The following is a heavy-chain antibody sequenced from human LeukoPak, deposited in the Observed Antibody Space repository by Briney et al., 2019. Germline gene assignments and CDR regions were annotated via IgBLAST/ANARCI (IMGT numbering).Heavy chain of an antibody. CDR1: GFTFDDYA. V-gene: IGHV3-9*01. D-gene: IGHD6-19*01. J-gene: IGHJ4*02. CDR2: ISWNSGSI. CDR3: AKEDEGWLDY. Sequence: GRSLRLSCAASGFTFDDYAMHWVRQAPGKGLEWVSGISWNSGSIGYADSVKGRFTISRDNAKNSLYLQMNSLRAEDTALYYCAKEDEGWLDYWGQGTLVTVSS.